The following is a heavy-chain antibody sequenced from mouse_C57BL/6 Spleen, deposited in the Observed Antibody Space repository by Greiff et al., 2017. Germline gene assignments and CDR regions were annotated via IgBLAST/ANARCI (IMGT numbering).Heavy chain of an antibody. J-gene: IGHJ2*01. CDR1: GYTFTSYW. Sequence: QVQLKQPGAELVMPGASVKLSCKASGYTFTSYWMHWVKQRPGQGLEWIGEIDPSDSYTNYNQKFKGKSTLTVDKSSSTAYMQLSSLTSEDSAVYYCARRRIYYAPFDYWGQGTTLTVSS. D-gene: IGHD2-1*01. CDR3: ARRRIYYAPFDY. CDR2: IDPSDSYT. V-gene: IGHV1-69*01.